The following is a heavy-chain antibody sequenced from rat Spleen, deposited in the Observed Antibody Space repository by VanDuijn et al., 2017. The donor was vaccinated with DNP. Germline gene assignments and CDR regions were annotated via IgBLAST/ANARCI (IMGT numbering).Heavy chain of an antibody. CDR2: ISISGSTT. CDR3: ARQRVMYTTATGFAY. Sequence: EVQLVESGGGLVQPGRSMKPSCVASGFTFSSFPMTWVRQTPTQGLEWVATISISGSTTSYPDSVKGRFTISRDNAKSCLYLHMNSLKSEDTATYYCARQRVMYTTATGFAYWGQGTLVTVSS. CDR1: GFTFSSFP. D-gene: IGHD1-6*01. J-gene: IGHJ3*01. V-gene: IGHV5-46*01.